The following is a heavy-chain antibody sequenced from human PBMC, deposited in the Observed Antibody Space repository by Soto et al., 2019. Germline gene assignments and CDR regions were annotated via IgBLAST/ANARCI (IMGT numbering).Heavy chain of an antibody. CDR3: ARHGAYDIPYGIDI. D-gene: IGHD3-9*01. J-gene: IGHJ3*02. Sequence: PSETLSLACTVSGDSITTYFWSRIRQPPGKELEWIGYVSYSGSTNYNPSLTSRVTISLDTSKKQFSLKLSSVTAADTAVYFCARHGAYDIPYGIDIWGQGTMVTVSS. CDR1: GDSITTYF. CDR2: VSYSGST. V-gene: IGHV4-59*08.